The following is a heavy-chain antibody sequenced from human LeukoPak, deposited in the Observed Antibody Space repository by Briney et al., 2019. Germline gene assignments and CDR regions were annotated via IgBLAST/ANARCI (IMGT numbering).Heavy chain of an antibody. CDR1: GYSISTGYY. D-gene: IGHD5-18*01. J-gene: IGHJ4*02. V-gene: IGHV4-38-2*02. CDR3: ARVPRIQLWLRGIRAPAHFDY. CDR2: FYHGGST. Sequence: PSETLSLTCTVSGYSISTGYYWDWIRQPPGKGLEWIGTFYHGGSTYYNPSLKSRVTISVDTSKNQFSLKLSSVTAADTAVYYCARVPRIQLWLRGIRAPAHFDYWGQGTLVTVSS.